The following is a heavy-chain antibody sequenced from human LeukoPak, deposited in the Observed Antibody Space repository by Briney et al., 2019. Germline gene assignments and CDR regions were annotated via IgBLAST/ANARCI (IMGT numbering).Heavy chain of an antibody. V-gene: IGHV3-30*04. CDR3: VSLGYSSSSVRY. CDR2: ISYDGGNK. CDR1: GSTFSRSA. J-gene: IGHJ4*02. Sequence: HSGGSLRLSCAASGSTFSRSAMHWVRQAPGKGLEWVAIISYDGGNKYYADSVKGRFTISRDNSKNTLYLQMNSLRAEDTAVYFCVSLGYSSSSVRYWGQGTLVTVSS. D-gene: IGHD6-6*01.